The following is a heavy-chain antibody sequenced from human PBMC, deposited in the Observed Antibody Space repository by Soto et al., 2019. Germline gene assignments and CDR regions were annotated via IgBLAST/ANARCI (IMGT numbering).Heavy chain of an antibody. Sequence: PGESLKISCRGFAYSFTTSWIAWVRQMPGKGLEWMGIIYPADSDTRYSPSFQGQVTISADKSISTAYLQWSSLKASDTAMYYCAKVGVSSYGTNVWGQGTTVTVSS. V-gene: IGHV5-51*01. CDR1: AYSFTTSW. D-gene: IGHD1-26*01. CDR3: AKVGVSSYGTNV. CDR2: IYPADSDT. J-gene: IGHJ6*02.